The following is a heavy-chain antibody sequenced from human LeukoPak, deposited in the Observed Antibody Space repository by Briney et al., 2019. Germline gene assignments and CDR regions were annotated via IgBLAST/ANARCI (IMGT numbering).Heavy chain of an antibody. V-gene: IGHV1-69*05. J-gene: IGHJ4*02. Sequence: SVKVSCKASGGTFSSYAISWVRQAPGQGLEWMGRIIPIFGTANYAQKFQGRVTITTDESTSTAYMELSSLRSEATAVYYCAGGRYSSSSGGVDYWGQGTLVTVSS. CDR1: GGTFSSYA. CDR3: AGGRYSSSSGGVDY. D-gene: IGHD6-6*01. CDR2: IIPIFGTA.